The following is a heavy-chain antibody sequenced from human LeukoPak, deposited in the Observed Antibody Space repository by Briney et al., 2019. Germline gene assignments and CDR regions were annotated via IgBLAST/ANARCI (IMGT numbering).Heavy chain of an antibody. V-gene: IGHV1-46*01. D-gene: IGHD2-2*01. CDR3: VSGTMNPGYCSSTSCYYYYGMDV. J-gene: IGHJ6*02. CDR2: INPSGGST. CDR1: GYTFTSYF. Sequence: ASVKVSCKASGYTFTSYFMHWVRQAPGQGLEWMGIINPSGGSTSYAQKFQGRVTITADESTSTAYMELSSLRSEDTAVYYCVSGTMNPGYCSSTSCYYYYGMDVWGQGTTVTVSS.